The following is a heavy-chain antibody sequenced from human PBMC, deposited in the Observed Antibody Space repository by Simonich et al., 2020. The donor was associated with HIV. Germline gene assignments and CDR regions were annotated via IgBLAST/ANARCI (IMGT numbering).Heavy chain of an antibody. Sequence: QVQLQQWGAALLKPSETLSLTCAVYGGSFSGYYWSWIRQPPGKGLEWFGEINHSGSTNYNPYLKSRVTISVDTSKNQFSLKLSSVTAADTAVYYCARGFYQRLYYFDYWGQGTLVTVSS. CDR2: INHSGST. J-gene: IGHJ4*02. CDR1: GGSFSGYY. V-gene: IGHV4-34*01. CDR3: ARGFYQRLYYFDY. D-gene: IGHD2-2*01.